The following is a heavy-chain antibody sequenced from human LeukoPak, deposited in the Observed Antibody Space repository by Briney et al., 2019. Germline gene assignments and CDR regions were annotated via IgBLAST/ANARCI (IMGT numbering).Heavy chain of an antibody. Sequence: GASVKVSCKASGYTFTGYYMHWVRQAPGQGLEWMGWINPNSGGTNYAQKFQGRVTMTRDTSTSTAYMELSRLRSDDTAVYYCAREGYYDSSGYYYYWGQGTLVTVSS. J-gene: IGHJ4*02. V-gene: IGHV1-2*02. CDR2: INPNSGGT. CDR1: GYTFTGYY. D-gene: IGHD3-22*01. CDR3: AREGYYDSSGYYYY.